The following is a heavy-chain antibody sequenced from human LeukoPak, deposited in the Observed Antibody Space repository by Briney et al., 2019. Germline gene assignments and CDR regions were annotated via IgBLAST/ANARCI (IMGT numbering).Heavy chain of an antibody. V-gene: IGHV4-39*01. CDR3: ARHGGAAAGLDY. D-gene: IGHD6-13*01. CDR1: GGSISGIGYY. CDR2: VYDSGTT. Sequence: SETLSLTCTVSGGSISGIGYYWGWIRQPPGKGLGWIGSVYDSGTTHYNPSLRSRVTVHVDTSKNQFSLRLSSVTAADTADYYCARHGGAAAGLDYCGQGILVTVSS. J-gene: IGHJ4*02.